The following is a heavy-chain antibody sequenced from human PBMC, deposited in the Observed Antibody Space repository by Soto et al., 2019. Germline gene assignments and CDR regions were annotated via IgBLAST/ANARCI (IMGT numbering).Heavy chain of an antibody. CDR1: GFTFSSYE. CDR2: ISSSGSTI. CDR3: ARWPRGSGYYYGTDY. J-gene: IGHJ4*02. V-gene: IGHV3-48*03. D-gene: IGHD3-22*01. Sequence: GGSLRLSCAASGFTFSSYEMNWVRQAPGKGLEWVSYISSSGSTIYYADSVKGRFTISRDNTKNSLYLQMNSLRAEDTAVYYCARWPRGSGYYYGTDYWGQGTLVTVSS.